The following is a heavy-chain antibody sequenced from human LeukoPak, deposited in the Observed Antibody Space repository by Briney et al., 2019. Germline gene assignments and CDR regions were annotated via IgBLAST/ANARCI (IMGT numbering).Heavy chain of an antibody. J-gene: IGHJ5*02. V-gene: IGHV3-23*01. CDR2: ISGSGGST. CDR1: GFTFSSYA. Sequence: GGSLRLSCAASGFTFSSYAMSWVRQAPGKGLEWVSAISGSGGSTYYADSVKGRFTISRDNSKNTLYLQMNSLRAEDTAVYYSAKDGWSVVRGDWFDPWGQGTLVTVSS. CDR3: AKDGWSVVRGDWFDP. D-gene: IGHD3-10*01.